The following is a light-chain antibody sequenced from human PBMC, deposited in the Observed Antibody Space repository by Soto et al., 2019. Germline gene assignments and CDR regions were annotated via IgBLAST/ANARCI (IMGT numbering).Light chain of an antibody. J-gene: IGLJ3*02. CDR1: SSDVGAYNY. CDR2: DVS. Sequence: QSALTQPHSASGSPGQSVTISCTGTSSDVGAYNYVSWYQQHPGKAPKLMIYDVSKRPSGVPDRFSGSKSGNTASLTVSGLQAEDEADFYCISYAGSSIWVFGGGTKVTVL. CDR3: ISYAGSSIWV. V-gene: IGLV2-8*01.